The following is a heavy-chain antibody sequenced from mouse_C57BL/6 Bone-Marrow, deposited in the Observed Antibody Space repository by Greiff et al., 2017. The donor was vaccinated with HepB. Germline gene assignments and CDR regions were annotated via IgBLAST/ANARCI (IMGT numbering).Heavy chain of an antibody. CDR2: IDPSDSYT. CDR3: ARLEYDYVDWFAY. V-gene: IGHV1-50*01. Sequence: QVQLQQSGAELVKPGASVKLSCKASGYTFTSYWMQWVKQRPGQGLEWIGEIDPSDSYTNYNQKFKGKATVTVDTSSSTAYMQLSSLTSEDSAVYYCARLEYDYVDWFAYWGQGTLVTVSA. D-gene: IGHD2-4*01. CDR1: GYTFTSYW. J-gene: IGHJ3*01.